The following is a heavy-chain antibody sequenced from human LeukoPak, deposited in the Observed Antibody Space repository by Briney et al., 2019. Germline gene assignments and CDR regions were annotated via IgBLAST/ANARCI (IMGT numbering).Heavy chain of an antibody. CDR2: INHSGST. J-gene: IGHJ2*01. V-gene: IGHV4-34*01. Sequence: SETLSLTCAVYGGSFSGYYWSWIRQPPGKGLEWIGEINHSGSTNYNPSLKSRVTIDTTKNQFSLKLSSVTAADTAVYYCARHSVIVGATKWYFDLWGRGTLVTVSS. D-gene: IGHD1-26*01. CDR3: ARHSVIVGATKWYFDL. CDR1: GGSFSGYY.